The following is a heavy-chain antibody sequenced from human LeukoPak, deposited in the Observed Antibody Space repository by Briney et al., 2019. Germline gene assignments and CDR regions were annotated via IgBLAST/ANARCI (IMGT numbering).Heavy chain of an antibody. CDR1: GGSFSGYY. V-gene: IGHV4-34*01. J-gene: IGHJ4*02. CDR3: ARHEGYSYGRALGY. CDR2: INHSGST. Sequence: SETLSLTCAVYGGSFSGYYWSWIRQPPGKGLEWIGEINHSGSTNYNPSLKSRVTISVDTSKNQFSLKLSSVTVADTAVYYCARHEGYSYGRALGYWGQGTLVTVSS. D-gene: IGHD5-18*01.